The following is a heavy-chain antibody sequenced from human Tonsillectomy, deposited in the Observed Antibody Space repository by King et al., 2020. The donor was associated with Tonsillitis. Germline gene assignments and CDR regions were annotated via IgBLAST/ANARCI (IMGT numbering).Heavy chain of an antibody. J-gene: IGHJ6*02. Sequence: VQLVESGGGVVQPEKSLRLSCAASGFTFSSYAMHWVRQAPGKGLEWAADISFDGSNKYYADSVKGRFTISRDNSKNTLYLQMNSLRADDTAVYYCARRDGAFDFYYDGLDVWGQGTTVTVSS. CDR2: ISFDGSNK. V-gene: IGHV3-30-3*01. CDR1: GFTFSSYA. D-gene: IGHD4-17*01. CDR3: ARRDGAFDFYYDGLDV.